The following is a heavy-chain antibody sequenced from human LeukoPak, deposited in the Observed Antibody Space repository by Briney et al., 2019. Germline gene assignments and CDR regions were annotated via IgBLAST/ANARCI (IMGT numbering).Heavy chain of an antibody. CDR1: GASINNYY. CDR3: ARGRQLLTAYYYYYGMDV. Sequence: PSETLSLTCTVSGASINNYYLGWIRQSAGKGLEWIGRVYTNGYTDYSPSLGGRITMSVDTAKNQFSLKLSSVTAADTAAYYCARGRQLLTAYYYYYGMDVWGQGTTVTVSS. J-gene: IGHJ6*02. CDR2: VYTNGYT. D-gene: IGHD2-2*01. V-gene: IGHV4-4*07.